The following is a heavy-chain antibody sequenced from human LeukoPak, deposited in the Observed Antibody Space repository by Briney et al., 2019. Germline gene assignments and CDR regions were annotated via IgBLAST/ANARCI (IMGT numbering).Heavy chain of an antibody. CDR1: GFTFSNYN. CDR3: AKYIDAVDF. D-gene: IGHD2/OR15-2a*01. J-gene: IGHJ4*02. CDR2: ISRSRTYI. V-gene: IGHV3-21*01. Sequence: PGGSLRLSCAASGFTFSNYNMNWVRQAPGKGLEWVSSISRSRTYIYYADSVKGRFTISRDNAKNSLYLQMNSLRAEDTAVYYCAKYIDAVDFWGQGILVIVSS.